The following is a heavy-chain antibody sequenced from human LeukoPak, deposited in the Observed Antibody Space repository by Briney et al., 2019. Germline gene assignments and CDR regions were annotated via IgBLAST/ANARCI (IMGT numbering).Heavy chain of an antibody. CDR3: VGGIGWLPDY. J-gene: IGHJ4*02. CDR1: GLTFSAYW. V-gene: IGHV3-7*01. CDR2: IEQDGSEK. D-gene: IGHD6-19*01. Sequence: TGGSLRLSCAASGLTFSAYWGSWVRQAPGKGLEWVANIEQDGSEKNYVDSVKGRFTISRDNGANSLYLQMNNLRVEDTGVYYCVGGIGWLPDYWGQGTLVTVSS.